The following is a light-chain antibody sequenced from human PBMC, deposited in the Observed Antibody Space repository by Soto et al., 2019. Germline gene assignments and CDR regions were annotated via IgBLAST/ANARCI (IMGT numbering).Light chain of an antibody. Sequence: QSALTQPPSASGSPGQSVAISCTGTSSDVGGYNYVSWYQHHPGKAPKLMIYEVSRRPSGVSDRFSGSKSGNTASLTVFGLLGEGGADYYCSSYSGSSILVFGGGTQLTV. V-gene: IGLV2-8*01. J-gene: IGLJ3*02. CDR1: SSDVGGYNY. CDR3: SSYSGSSILV. CDR2: EVS.